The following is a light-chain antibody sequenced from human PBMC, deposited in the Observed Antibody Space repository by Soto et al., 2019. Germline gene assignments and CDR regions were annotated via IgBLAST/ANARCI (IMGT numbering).Light chain of an antibody. J-gene: IGLJ2*01. CDR2: EVS. V-gene: IGLV2-8*01. CDR3: SSYAGSNNFVI. Sequence: QSALTQPPSASGSPGQSVTISCTGTSSDVGGYKYVSWYQQHPGKAPKLMIYEVSERPSGVPDRFSGYKSGNTASLTVSGLQAEDEADYYCSSYAGSNNFVIFGGGTKVTVL. CDR1: SSDVGGYKY.